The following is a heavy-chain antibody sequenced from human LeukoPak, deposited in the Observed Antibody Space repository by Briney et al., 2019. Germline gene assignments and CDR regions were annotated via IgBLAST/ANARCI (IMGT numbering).Heavy chain of an antibody. CDR2: ISGSGYYT. CDR3: AKDGQPSTRSYLCTNGICYQDY. CDR1: GFTFSSYA. Sequence: GGSLRLSCEASGFTFSSYAMTWVRQAPGKGLEWVSSISGSGYYTYYTDSVQGRFTISRDNSKNTLYLKMDSLRAEDVAIYYCAKDGQPSTRSYLCTNGICYQDYWGQGTLVTVSS. D-gene: IGHD2-8*01. J-gene: IGHJ4*02. V-gene: IGHV3-23*01.